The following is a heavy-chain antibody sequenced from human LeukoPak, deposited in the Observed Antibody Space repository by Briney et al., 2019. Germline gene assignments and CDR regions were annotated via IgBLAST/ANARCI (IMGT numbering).Heavy chain of an antibody. Sequence: QPGGSLRLSCAASGFTFSSYWMSWVRQAPGKGLEWVATISGSGVMTYYADSVKGRFTVSGDNSKNTVYLQMSSLTAADTAVYYCAKDRSIGTYYTFDHWGQGTLVTVSS. CDR2: ISGSGVMT. CDR3: AKDRSIGTYYTFDH. CDR1: GFTFSSYW. D-gene: IGHD1-26*01. J-gene: IGHJ4*02. V-gene: IGHV3-23*01.